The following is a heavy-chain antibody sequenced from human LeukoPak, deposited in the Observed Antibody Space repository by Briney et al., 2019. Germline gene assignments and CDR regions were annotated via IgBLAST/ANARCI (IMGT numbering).Heavy chain of an antibody. CDR1: GFTFSNYD. V-gene: IGHV3-13*01. Sequence: AGGSLRLSCAASGFTFSNYDMHWVRQSTGKGLEWVSRIGRAGDTNYPGSVKGRFTISRENAKNSLYLQTNSLRAGDTAMYYCARGQPGGFDIWGQGTMVTVSS. J-gene: IGHJ3*02. CDR2: IGRAGDT. D-gene: IGHD1-14*01. CDR3: ARGQPGGFDI.